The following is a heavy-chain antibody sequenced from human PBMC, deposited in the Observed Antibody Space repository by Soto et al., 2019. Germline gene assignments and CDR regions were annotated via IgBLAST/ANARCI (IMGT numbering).Heavy chain of an antibody. V-gene: IGHV5-51*01. CDR1: GYSFTSYW. D-gene: IGHD3-3*01. Sequence: GESLKISCKGSGYSFTSYWIGWVRQMPGKGLEWMGIIYPGDSDTRYSPSFQGQVTISADKSISTAYLQWSSLKASDTAMYYCARSTPSNVNYDFWSGSLDYWGQGTLVTVSS. CDR3: ARSTPSNVNYDFWSGSLDY. CDR2: IYPGDSDT. J-gene: IGHJ4*02.